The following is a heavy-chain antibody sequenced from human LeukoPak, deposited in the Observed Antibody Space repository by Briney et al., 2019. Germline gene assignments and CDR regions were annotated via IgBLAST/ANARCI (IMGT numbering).Heavy chain of an antibody. CDR1: GFTVSSNY. D-gene: IGHD2-2*01. J-gene: IGHJ6*03. CDR2: IYSGGST. Sequence: PGGSLRLSCAASGFTVSSNYMSWVRQAPGKGLEGVSVIYSGGSTYYADSVKGRFTISRDNSKNTLYLQMNSLRAEDTAVYYCARVSGYCSSTSCSYYYYYYMDVWGKGTTVTVSS. CDR3: ARVSGYCSSTSCSYYYYYYMDV. V-gene: IGHV3-53*05.